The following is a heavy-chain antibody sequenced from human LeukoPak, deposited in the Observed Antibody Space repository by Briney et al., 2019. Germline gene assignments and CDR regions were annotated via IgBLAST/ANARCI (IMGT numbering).Heavy chain of an antibody. CDR1: GFTFSSYA. CDR2: ISGSGGST. J-gene: IGHJ3*02. V-gene: IGHV3-23*01. D-gene: IGHD3-22*01. CDR3: AKRITMTDAFDI. Sequence: GGSLRLSCAAPGFTFSSYAMSWVRQAPRKGLEWVSAISGSGGSTYYADSVKGRFTISRDNSKNTLYLQMNSLRAEDTAVYYCAKRITMTDAFDIWGQGTMVTVSS.